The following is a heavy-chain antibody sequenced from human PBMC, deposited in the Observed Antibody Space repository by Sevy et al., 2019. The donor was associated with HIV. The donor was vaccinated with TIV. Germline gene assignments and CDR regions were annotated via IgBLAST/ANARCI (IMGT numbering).Heavy chain of an antibody. CDR1: GFTFTNYW. D-gene: IGHD2-8*01. V-gene: IGHV3-74*01. J-gene: IGHJ4*02. Sequence: GGSLRLSCAASGFTFTNYWMHWVRQAPGKGLVWVSRVDNDGSGTNYADSVKGRFTIPRDNAKNTGYLQMNSLRAEDTAVYYCTRDMYGIDYWGQGTLVTVSS. CDR2: VDNDGSGT. CDR3: TRDMYGIDY.